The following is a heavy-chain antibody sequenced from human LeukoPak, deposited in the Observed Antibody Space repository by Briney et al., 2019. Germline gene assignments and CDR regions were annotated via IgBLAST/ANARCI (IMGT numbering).Heavy chain of an antibody. V-gene: IGHV3-74*01. D-gene: IGHD1-1*01. J-gene: IGHJ2*01. CDR1: GFTFSNYW. CDR2: INSDESST. CDR3: TRTTTTADWYFDL. Sequence: PGGSLRLSCAVSGFTFSNYWMYWVRQAPGKRLVWVARINSDESSTTYADSVEGRFTISRDNTKSMLHLQMHSLRVDDSAVYFCTRTTTTADWYFDLWGRGTLVTVSS.